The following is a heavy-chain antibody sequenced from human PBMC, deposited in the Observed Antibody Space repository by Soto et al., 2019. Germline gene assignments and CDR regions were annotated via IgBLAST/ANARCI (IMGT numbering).Heavy chain of an antibody. J-gene: IGHJ4*02. D-gene: IGHD3-3*01. V-gene: IGHV3-48*03. CDR2: ISSSGSTI. Sequence: EVQLVESGGGLVQPGGSLRLSCAASGFTFSSYEMNWVRQAPGKGLEWVSYISSSGSTIYYADSVKGRFTISRDNAKNSLYLQMNSLRAEDTAVYYCARVVLDDFWSGYYFDYWGQGTLVTVSS. CDR3: ARVVLDDFWSGYYFDY. CDR1: GFTFSSYE.